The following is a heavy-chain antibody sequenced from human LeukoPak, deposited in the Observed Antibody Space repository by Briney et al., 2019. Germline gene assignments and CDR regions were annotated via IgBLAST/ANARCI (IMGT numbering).Heavy chain of an antibody. Sequence: PSETLSLTCTVSGGSISSYYWSWIRQPPGKGLEWIGEINHSGSTNYNPSLKSRVTISVDTSKNQFSLKLSSVTAADTAVYYCARGALGGARLFDYWGQGTLVTVSS. CDR2: INHSGST. J-gene: IGHJ4*02. V-gene: IGHV4-34*01. CDR3: ARGALGGARLFDY. CDR1: GGSISSYY. D-gene: IGHD3-16*01.